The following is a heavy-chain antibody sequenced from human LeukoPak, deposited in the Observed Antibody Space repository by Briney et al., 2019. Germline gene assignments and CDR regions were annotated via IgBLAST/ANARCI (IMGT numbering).Heavy chain of an antibody. V-gene: IGHV5-51*01. Sequence: GESLKISCKGFGYSFISYWIGWVRQMPGKGLEWMGIIYPGDSDTRYSPSFQGQVTISADKSISTAYLQWSSLKASDTATYYCARPESGYSYGYYIYWGQGTLVTVSS. CDR1: GYSFISYW. CDR3: ARPESGYSYGYYIY. D-gene: IGHD5-18*01. J-gene: IGHJ4*02. CDR2: IYPGDSDT.